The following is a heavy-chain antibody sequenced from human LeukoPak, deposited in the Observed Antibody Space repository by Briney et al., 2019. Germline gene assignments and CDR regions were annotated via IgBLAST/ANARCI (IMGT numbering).Heavy chain of an antibody. CDR1: GYSISSGYY. CDR3: AREGRENIAIGVD. Sequence: SETLSLTCTVSGYSISSGYYWSWFRQTPGRGLEWIASISHSGSPYYNPSLKSRVTISEDLSRNVFSLTLNSVTAADAAVYYCAREGRENIAIGVDWGQGALVTVSS. CDR2: ISHSGSP. D-gene: IGHD3-16*02. J-gene: IGHJ4*02. V-gene: IGHV4-38-2*02.